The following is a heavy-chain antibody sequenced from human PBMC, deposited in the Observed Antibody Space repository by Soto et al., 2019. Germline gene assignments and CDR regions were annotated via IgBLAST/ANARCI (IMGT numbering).Heavy chain of an antibody. D-gene: IGHD3-3*01. J-gene: IGHJ6*02. V-gene: IGHV4-31*03. Sequence: QVQLQESGPGLVKPSQTLSLTCTVSGGSISSGGYYWSWIRQHPGKGLEWIGYIYYSGSTYYNPSLKGRVTISVDTSKNQFSLKLSSVTAADTAVYYCARGPRFLEWLLYPSGYYYYGMDVWGQGTTVTVSS. CDR2: IYYSGST. CDR1: GGSISSGGYY. CDR3: ARGPRFLEWLLYPSGYYYYGMDV.